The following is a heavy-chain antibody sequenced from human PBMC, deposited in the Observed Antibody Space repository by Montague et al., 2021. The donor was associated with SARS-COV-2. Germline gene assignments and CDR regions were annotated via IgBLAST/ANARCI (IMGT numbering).Heavy chain of an antibody. Sequence: PALVKLTQTLTLTCTFSGFSLSTRTVGVGWIRQPPGKALEWLALIYWDDDKRYSPSLKSRLTITKVTSKNQVVLTMTNMDPVDTATYYCAHRLPAVAAFDXWSQGTLVTVSS. V-gene: IGHV2-5*02. CDR1: GFSLSTRTVG. D-gene: IGHD6-6*01. J-gene: IGHJ4*02. CDR3: AHRLPAVAAFDX. CDR2: IYWDDDK.